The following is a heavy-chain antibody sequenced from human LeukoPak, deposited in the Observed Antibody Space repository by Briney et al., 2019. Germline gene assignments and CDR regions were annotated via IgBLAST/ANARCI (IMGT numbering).Heavy chain of an antibody. J-gene: IGHJ4*02. CDR3: AKGGGYDTRDHYCHY. D-gene: IGHD5-12*01. V-gene: IGHV3-7*03. Sequence: GGSLRLSCAASGFAFSSYWMTWVRQAPGKGLAWVANIKQDGSAKYYMDSGKGRFTISRDNAKNSLYLQMNSLRAEDTAVYYCAKGGGYDTRDHYCHYWGQGTLVTVSS. CDR1: GFAFSSYW. CDR2: IKQDGSAK.